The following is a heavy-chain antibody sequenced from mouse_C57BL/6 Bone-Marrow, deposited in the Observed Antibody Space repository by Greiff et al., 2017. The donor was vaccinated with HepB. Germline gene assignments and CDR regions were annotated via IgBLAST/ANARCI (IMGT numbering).Heavy chain of an antibody. CDR3: ASSSGYVFAY. D-gene: IGHD3-2*02. CDR1: GFTFSDYG. V-gene: IGHV5-15*01. Sequence: EVKLVESGGGLVQPGGSLKLSCAASGFTFSDYGMAWVRQAPRKGPEWVAFISNLAYSIYYADTVTGRFTISRENAKNTLYLEMSSLRSEDTAMYYCASSSGYVFAYWGQGTLVTVSA. CDR2: ISNLAYSI. J-gene: IGHJ3*01.